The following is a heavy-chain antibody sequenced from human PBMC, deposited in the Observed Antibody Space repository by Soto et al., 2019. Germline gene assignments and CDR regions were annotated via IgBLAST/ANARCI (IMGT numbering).Heavy chain of an antibody. D-gene: IGHD6-13*01. CDR3: ARLQAAVPHY. V-gene: IGHV4-39*01. Sequence: QLQLQESGPGLVMPSETLSLTCTVSGDSISGGPYFWGWIRQHPGKRLEWIGSIFYDGYTLYTPSLRSRVTISVDTSKNQFSLKLASVAAADTATYFCARLQAAVPHYWGQGTLVTVSS. CDR1: GDSISGGPYF. J-gene: IGHJ4*02. CDR2: IFYDGYT.